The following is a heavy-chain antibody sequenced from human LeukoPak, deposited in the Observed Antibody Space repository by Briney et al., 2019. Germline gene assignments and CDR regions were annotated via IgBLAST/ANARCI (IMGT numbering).Heavy chain of an antibody. CDR3: ARGSLGNLDY. CDR2: IYASGSP. J-gene: IGHJ4*02. Sequence: PSETLSLNCTVSGGSISSSYWSWIRQPAGKGLEWIGRIYASGSPNYNPPLKSRVTMSVDTSKNQFSLRVNSVTAADTAVYYCARGSLGNLDYWGQGTLVTVSS. CDR1: GGSISSSY. V-gene: IGHV4-4*07. D-gene: IGHD7-27*01.